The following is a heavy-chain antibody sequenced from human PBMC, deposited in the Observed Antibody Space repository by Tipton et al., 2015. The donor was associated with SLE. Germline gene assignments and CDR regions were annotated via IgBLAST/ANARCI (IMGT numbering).Heavy chain of an antibody. V-gene: IGHV4-59*01. J-gene: IGHJ4*02. CDR1: GGSISSYY. Sequence: TLSLTCTVSGGSISSYYWSWIRQPPGKGLEWIGYIYYSGSTNYNPSLKSRVTISVDTSKNHFSLKLSSVTAADTAVYYCARGGPWGFFDYWGQGTLVTVSS. CDR3: ARGGPWGFFDY. D-gene: IGHD7-27*01. CDR2: IYYSGST.